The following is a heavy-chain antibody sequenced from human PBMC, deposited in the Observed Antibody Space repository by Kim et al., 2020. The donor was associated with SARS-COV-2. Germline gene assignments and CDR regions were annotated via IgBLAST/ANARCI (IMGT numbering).Heavy chain of an antibody. CDR2: IYYSGST. CDR1: GGSISSYY. D-gene: IGHD3-10*01. J-gene: IGHJ4*02. CDR3: ARDNYYYGSGSYLDY. Sequence: SETLSLTCTVSGGSISSYYWSWIRQPPGKGLEWIGYIYYSGSTNYNPSLKSRVTISVDTSKNQFSLKLSSVTAADTAVYYCARDNYYYGSGSYLDYWGQG. V-gene: IGHV4-59*01.